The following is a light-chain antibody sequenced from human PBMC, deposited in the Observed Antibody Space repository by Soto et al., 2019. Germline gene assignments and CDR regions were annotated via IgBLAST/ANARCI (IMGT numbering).Light chain of an antibody. CDR3: AAWDGSLKSEV. J-gene: IGLJ2*01. V-gene: IGLV1-36*01. CDR2: YDD. Sequence: QSVLTQPPAVSEAPRQRVTISCSGSSSNIGNNAVNWYQQLPGKAPKLLIYYDDLLPSGVSDRFSGSKSGTSASLAISGLQSEDEADDYCAAWDGSLKSEVFGGGTKLTVL. CDR1: SSNIGNNA.